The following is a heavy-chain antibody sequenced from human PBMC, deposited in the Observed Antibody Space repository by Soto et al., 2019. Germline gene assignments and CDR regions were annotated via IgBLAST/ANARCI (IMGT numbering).Heavy chain of an antibody. J-gene: IGHJ6*03. CDR3: ARDPGYCSGGICYRYMDV. D-gene: IGHD2-15*01. V-gene: IGHV3-53*04. Sequence: EMQLVESGGGLVNPGGSLRLSCAASGLIVNNNYMNWVRQAPGKGLEWVSVIHCGNSASYADSVMGRFTISRHNSKNMVYLQMNSLRAEDTAVYYCARDPGYCSGGICYRYMDVWGKGTTVTVSS. CDR2: IHCGNSA. CDR1: GLIVNNNY.